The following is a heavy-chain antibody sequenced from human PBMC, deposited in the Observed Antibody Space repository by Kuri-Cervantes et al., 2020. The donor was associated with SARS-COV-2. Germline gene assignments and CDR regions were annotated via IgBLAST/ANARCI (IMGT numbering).Heavy chain of an antibody. Sequence: SETLSLTCTVSGGSISSSSYYWSWIRQPPGKGLEWIGEINHSGSTNYNPSLKSRVTISVDTSKNQFSLKLSSVTAADTAVYYCARVDGYSSSLNFDYWGQGTLVTVSS. V-gene: IGHV4-39*07. J-gene: IGHJ4*02. D-gene: IGHD6-13*01. CDR3: ARVDGYSSSLNFDY. CDR2: INHSGST. CDR1: GGSISSSSYY.